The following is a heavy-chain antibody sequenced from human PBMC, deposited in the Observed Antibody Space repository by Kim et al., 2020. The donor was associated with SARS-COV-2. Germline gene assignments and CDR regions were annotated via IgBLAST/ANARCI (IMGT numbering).Heavy chain of an antibody. CDR3: ARGSPTGTTALHY. V-gene: IGHV4-39*07. CDR2: IYYSGTT. D-gene: IGHD1-1*01. Sequence: SETLSLTCTISGASISSSSYYWGWIRQPPGKGLEWIGSIYYSGTTYYSPSLKSRVTISIDTSKNQFSLRLNSVTAADTAVYYCARGSPTGTTALHYWGQGTLVTVSS. CDR1: GASISSSSYY. J-gene: IGHJ4*02.